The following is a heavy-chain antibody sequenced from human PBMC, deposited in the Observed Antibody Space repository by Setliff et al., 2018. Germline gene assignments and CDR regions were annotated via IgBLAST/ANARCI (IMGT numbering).Heavy chain of an antibody. CDR3: ARKIGFTYYYDTIQGVGFDP. CDR1: GYTFTSYY. Sequence: ASVKVSCKASGYTFTSYYMHWVRQAPGQGLEWMGIINPSGGSTSYAQKFQGRVTITRDTSASTAYMELSSLRSEDTAVYYCARKIGFTYYYDTIQGVGFDPWGQGTLVTVS. J-gene: IGHJ5*02. D-gene: IGHD3-22*01. CDR2: INPSGGST. V-gene: IGHV1-46*01.